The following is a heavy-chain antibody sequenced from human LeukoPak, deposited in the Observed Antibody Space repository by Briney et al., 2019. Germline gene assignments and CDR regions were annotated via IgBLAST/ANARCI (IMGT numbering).Heavy chain of an antibody. CDR2: IYTSGST. V-gene: IGHV4-4*07. CDR1: GGSISSYY. Sequence: SETLSLTCTVSGGSISSYYWSWIRQPAGKGLEWIGRIYTSGSTNYNPSLKSRVTMSVDTSKNQFSLKLSSVTAADTAVYYCARDRYNWDLGAFDIWGQGTMVTVSS. D-gene: IGHD1-7*01. CDR3: ARDRYNWDLGAFDI. J-gene: IGHJ3*02.